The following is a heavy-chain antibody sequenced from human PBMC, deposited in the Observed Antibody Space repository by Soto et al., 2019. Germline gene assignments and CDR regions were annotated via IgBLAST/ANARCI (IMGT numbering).Heavy chain of an antibody. Sequence: GASVKVSCKASGYTFVSYGITWVRQAPGQGFEWMGWISTHNGNTNYAQKFDDRVTMTTDTSTSTAYMELRNLRSDDTAVYYCARFKVVTADSWFDPWGQGTLVTVSS. CDR2: ISTHNGNT. CDR3: ARFKVVTADSWFDP. CDR1: GYTFVSYG. J-gene: IGHJ5*02. D-gene: IGHD2-2*01. V-gene: IGHV1-18*01.